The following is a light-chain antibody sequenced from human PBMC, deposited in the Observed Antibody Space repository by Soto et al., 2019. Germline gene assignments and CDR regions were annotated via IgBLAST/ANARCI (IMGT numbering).Light chain of an antibody. CDR3: TSWTTSTTMI. CDR2: DVN. V-gene: IGLV2-14*03. J-gene: IGLJ2*01. Sequence: QSALTQPASVSGSPGQSITISCTGTSSDIGAYNYVSWYQQHPGKAPKLMIYDVNIRPSGVSNRFSGSKSGNPASLTISGLQAEDEADYYCTSWTTSTTMIFGGGTKLTVL. CDR1: SSDIGAYNY.